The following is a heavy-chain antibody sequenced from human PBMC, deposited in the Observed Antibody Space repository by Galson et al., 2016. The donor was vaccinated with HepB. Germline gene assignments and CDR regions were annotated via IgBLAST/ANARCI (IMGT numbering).Heavy chain of an antibody. CDR1: GGSIISDTFF. CDR3: VRSPDSSGYHYEGGAFDI. J-gene: IGHJ3*02. CDR2: TYYTGSA. Sequence: SETLSLTCTVSGGSIISDTFFWGWIRQPPGKGLEWIGTTYYTGSAYINPSLKSRLTISVDTSKNQFSLNLSSVTAADTAVYYCVRSPDSSGYHYEGGAFDIWGQGTIVTVSS. D-gene: IGHD3-22*01. V-gene: IGHV4-39*01.